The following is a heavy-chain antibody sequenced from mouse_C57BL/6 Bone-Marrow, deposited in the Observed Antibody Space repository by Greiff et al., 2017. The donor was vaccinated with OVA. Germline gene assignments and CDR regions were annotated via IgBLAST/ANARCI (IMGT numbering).Heavy chain of an antibody. J-gene: IGHJ3*01. CDR3: TFIYYDYSWFAY. CDR2: IDPENGDT. Sequence: VQLQQSGAELVRPGASVKLSCTASGFNIKDDYMHWVKQRPEQGLEWIGWIDPENGDTEYASKFQGKATITADTSSNTAYLQLSSLTSEDTAVYYSTFIYYDYSWFAYWGQGTLVTVSA. CDR1: GFNIKDDY. D-gene: IGHD2-4*01. V-gene: IGHV14-4*01.